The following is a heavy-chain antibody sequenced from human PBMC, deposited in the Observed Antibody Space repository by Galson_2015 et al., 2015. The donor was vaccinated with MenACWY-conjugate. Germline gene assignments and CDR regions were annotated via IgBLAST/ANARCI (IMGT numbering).Heavy chain of an antibody. J-gene: IGHJ4*02. D-gene: IGHD1-1*01. V-gene: IGHV3-7*02. CDR2: INRDGGGT. Sequence: SLRLSCAASGFTFDSYRMSWVRQAPGKGLEWLTNINRDGGGTYYASSVKGRFTISEDNAENSLYLQMNSLRAEDTAIYYCARIIHDGLDYWGQGTLVTVSS. CDR1: GFTFDSYR. CDR3: ARIIHDGLDY.